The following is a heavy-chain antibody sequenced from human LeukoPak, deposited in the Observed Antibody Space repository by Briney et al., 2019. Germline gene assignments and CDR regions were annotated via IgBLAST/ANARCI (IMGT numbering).Heavy chain of an antibody. CDR1: GYTFTGYY. Sequence: GASVKVSCKASGYTFTGYYIHWVRQAPGQGLEWMGWINPNSGGTNYAQKFQGRVTMTRDTSISTAYMELSRLRSDDTAVYYCARDSNDFWSGYRYYFDYWGQGTLVTVSS. CDR2: INPNSGGT. D-gene: IGHD3-3*01. CDR3: ARDSNDFWSGYRYYFDY. V-gene: IGHV1-2*02. J-gene: IGHJ4*02.